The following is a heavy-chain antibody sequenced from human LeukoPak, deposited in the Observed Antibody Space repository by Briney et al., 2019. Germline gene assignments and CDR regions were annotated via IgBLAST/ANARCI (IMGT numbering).Heavy chain of an antibody. Sequence: SETLSLTCAVSGGSISSGGYSWSWIRQPPGKGLEWIGYIYHSGSTYYNPSLKSRVTISVDRSKNQFSPKLSSVTAADTAVYYCARVRRDGYNNDAFDIWGQGTMVTVSS. V-gene: IGHV4-30-2*01. CDR2: IYHSGST. CDR3: ARVRRDGYNNDAFDI. D-gene: IGHD5-24*01. J-gene: IGHJ3*02. CDR1: GGSISSGGYS.